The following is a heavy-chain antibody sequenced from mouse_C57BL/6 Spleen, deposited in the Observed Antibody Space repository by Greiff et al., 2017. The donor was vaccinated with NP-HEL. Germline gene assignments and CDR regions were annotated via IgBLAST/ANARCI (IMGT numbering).Heavy chain of an antibody. D-gene: IGHD2-3*01. CDR3: ARWGGYYEDYAMDY. CDR1: GYTFTDYY. CDR2: IFPGSGST. V-gene: IGHV1-75*01. J-gene: IGHJ4*01. Sequence: QVQLQQSGPELVKPGASVKISGKASGYTFTDYYKNWVKKRPGQGLGGIGWIFPGSGSTYYNEKFKGKATLTVDKSSSTAYMLLSSLTSEDSAVYFCARWGGYYEDYAMDYWGQGTSVTVSS.